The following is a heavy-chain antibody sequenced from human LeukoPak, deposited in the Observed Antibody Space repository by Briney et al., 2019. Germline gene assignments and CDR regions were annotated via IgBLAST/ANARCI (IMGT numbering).Heavy chain of an antibody. CDR3: ARGTGYSSSWYPGVYYFDY. V-gene: IGHV4-34*01. J-gene: IGHJ4*01. CDR1: GGSFSGYY. Sequence: SETLSLTCAVYGGSFSGYYWSWIRQPPGKGLEWIGESNHSGSTNYNPSRKSRVTISVDTSKNQFSLKLSSVTAADTAVYYCARGTGYSSSWYPGVYYFDYWGHGTLVTVSS. D-gene: IGHD6-13*01. CDR2: SNHSGST.